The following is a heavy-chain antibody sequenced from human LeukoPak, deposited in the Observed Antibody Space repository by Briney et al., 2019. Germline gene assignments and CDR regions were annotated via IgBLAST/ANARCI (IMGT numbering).Heavy chain of an antibody. J-gene: IGHJ4*02. CDR3: AKDLGTLISGSFYYYFDY. V-gene: IGHV3-30*02. Sequence: GGSLRLSCAASGFTFSNYGMHWVRQAPGKGLEGVAFVRNDGTNKHYADSVKGRFTISRDNSKNTLYLQMNSLRAEDTAVYFCAKDLGTLISGSFYYYFDYWGQGTLVTVSS. CDR1: GFTFSNYG. D-gene: IGHD3-10*01. CDR2: VRNDGTNK.